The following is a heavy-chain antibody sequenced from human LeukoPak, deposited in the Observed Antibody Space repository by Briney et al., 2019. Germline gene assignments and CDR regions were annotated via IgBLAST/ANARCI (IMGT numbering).Heavy chain of an antibody. Sequence: LGASVKVSCKASGYTFSGYYMHWVRQAPGQGLEWMGWISPNRGATNYAQKFQGRVTMTRDTSISTAYMEVSRLRSDDTAVFYCARGTNTYDFDYWGQGTQVTVSS. CDR2: ISPNRGAT. CDR3: ARGTNTYDFDY. CDR1: GYTFSGYY. J-gene: IGHJ4*02. V-gene: IGHV1-2*03. D-gene: IGHD3-22*01.